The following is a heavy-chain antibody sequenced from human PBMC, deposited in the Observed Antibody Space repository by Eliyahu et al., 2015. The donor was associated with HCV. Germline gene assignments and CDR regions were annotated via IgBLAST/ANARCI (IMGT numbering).Heavy chain of an antibody. CDR2: ISGGGTDT. D-gene: IGHD3-22*01. V-gene: IGHV3-23*04. J-gene: IGHJ4*02. CDR1: GFSFSSYA. CDR3: AKDMQSYNYDSSGSYSEDY. Sequence: EVQLVESGGALVQPGGSLRLSCAASGFSFSSYAMXWVRQAPGKGLEWVSGISGGGTDTYYADSMKGRITISRDNSKNTLFLQMHSLRVEDTAVYYCAKDMQSYNYDSSGSYSEDYWGQGTLVTVSS.